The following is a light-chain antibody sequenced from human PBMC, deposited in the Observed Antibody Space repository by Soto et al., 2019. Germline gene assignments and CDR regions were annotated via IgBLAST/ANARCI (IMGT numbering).Light chain of an antibody. V-gene: IGKV1-39*01. CDR2: AAV. J-gene: IGKJ2*01. CDR3: QQSYTMPYT. CDR1: ETISTY. Sequence: DIQMTQSPPSLSASVGDRVTVTCRASETISTYLNWYQQKPAQAPKLLIRAAVSLEGGVPSRFSGSGAGTEFTLTVSGLQPEDFATYFCQQSYTMPYTFGQGTKLDIK.